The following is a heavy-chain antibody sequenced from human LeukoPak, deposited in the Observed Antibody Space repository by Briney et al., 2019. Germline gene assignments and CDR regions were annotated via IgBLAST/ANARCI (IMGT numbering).Heavy chain of an antibody. J-gene: IGHJ3*02. Sequence: SETLSLTCSVSGGSISSYYWTWIRQPPGKGLEYIGYIYYSGSTNYNPSLKSRVTISLDTSKNQFSLKLSSVTAADTAVYYCARGKWELESGEAFDIWGQGTMVTVSS. V-gene: IGHV4-59*01. CDR3: ARGKWELESGEAFDI. CDR1: GGSISSYY. CDR2: IYYSGST. D-gene: IGHD1-26*01.